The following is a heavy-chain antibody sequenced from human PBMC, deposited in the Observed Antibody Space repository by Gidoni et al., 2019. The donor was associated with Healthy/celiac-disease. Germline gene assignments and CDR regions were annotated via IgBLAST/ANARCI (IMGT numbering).Heavy chain of an antibody. CDR1: GGSISSSNW. CDR2: IYHSGST. D-gene: IGHD3-10*01. J-gene: IGHJ3*02. V-gene: IGHV4-4*02. Sequence: QVQLQESGPGLVKPSGTLSLTCAVSGGSISSSNWWSWVRQPPGKGLEWIGEIYHSGSTNYNPSLKSRVTISVDKSKNQFSLKLSSVTAADTAVYYCARKGYYYGSGSYYGAFDIWGQGTMVTVSS. CDR3: ARKGYYYGSGSYYGAFDI.